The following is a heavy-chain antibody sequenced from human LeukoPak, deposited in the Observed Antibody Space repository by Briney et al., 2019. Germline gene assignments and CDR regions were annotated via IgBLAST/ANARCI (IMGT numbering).Heavy chain of an antibody. Sequence: GASVKVSCKASGYTFTSYGISWVRQAPGQGLEWMGWISAYNGNTNYAQKLQGRVTMTTDTSTSTAYMELRSLRSDDTAVYYCARANYDFWSGYYQNFDYWGQGTLVTVSS. CDR3: ARANYDFWSGYYQNFDY. V-gene: IGHV1-18*01. CDR1: GYTFTSYG. D-gene: IGHD3-3*01. CDR2: ISAYNGNT. J-gene: IGHJ4*02.